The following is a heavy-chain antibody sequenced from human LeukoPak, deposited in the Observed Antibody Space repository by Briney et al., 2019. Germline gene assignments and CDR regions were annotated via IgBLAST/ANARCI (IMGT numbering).Heavy chain of an antibody. J-gene: IGHJ4*02. CDR3: AKVRYDSSGYQSPYFDY. CDR2: ISGSGGST. Sequence: SGGSLRLSCAVSGFTFSSYAMSWVRQAPGKGLEWVSVISGSGGSTYYADSVKGRFTISRDNSKNTLYLQMNSLRAEDTAVYYCAKVRYDSSGYQSPYFDYWGQGILVTVSS. D-gene: IGHD3-22*01. CDR1: GFTFSSYA. V-gene: IGHV3-23*01.